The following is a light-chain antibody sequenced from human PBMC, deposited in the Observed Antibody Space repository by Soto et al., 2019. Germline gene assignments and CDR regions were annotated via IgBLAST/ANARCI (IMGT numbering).Light chain of an antibody. CDR1: QSVFYSFNNKNY. V-gene: IGKV4-1*01. CDR2: WAA. J-gene: IGKJ5*01. CDR3: PQFEPTPIT. Sequence: IVMTQSPDSLAVSLGERATINCKSSQSVFYSFNNKNYLAWYHQKPGQPPKLLIYWAATRESGVPDRFSGSGSGTDLTLTTSNLQAEDAASHYCPQFEPTPITFGQGTRLEIK.